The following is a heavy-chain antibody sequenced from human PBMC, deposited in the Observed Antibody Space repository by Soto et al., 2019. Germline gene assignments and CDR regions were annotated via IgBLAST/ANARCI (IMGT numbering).Heavy chain of an antibody. J-gene: IGHJ4*02. CDR1: GFTFSSRA. Sequence: DVQLVESGGGLVQPGGSLRLSCTASGFTFSSRAMNWVRQFPGRGLEWVSYISSSSSNIDYADSVKGRFTVSRDNAKTSLYLQMNTLRDEDTAVYYCASDRSLGSNWYYYLESWGQGTLVTVSS. D-gene: IGHD3-16*01. V-gene: IGHV3-48*02. CDR3: ASDRSLGSNWYYYLES. CDR2: ISSSSSNI.